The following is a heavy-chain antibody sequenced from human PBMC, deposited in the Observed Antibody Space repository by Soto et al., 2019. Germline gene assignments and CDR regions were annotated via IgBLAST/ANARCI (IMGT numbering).Heavy chain of an antibody. CDR2: ISYSDSYI. CDR1: GFTFSSYS. Sequence: PGGSLRLSCAASGFTFSSYSMNWVRQAPGKGLEWVSSISYSDSYIYYADSLKARFTISRDNANNSLHLHMNSLRAEDTAVYYCARTGYCSSTSCRYPGGFDYWGQGTLVTVSS. J-gene: IGHJ4*02. CDR3: ARTGYCSSTSCRYPGGFDY. V-gene: IGHV3-21*01. D-gene: IGHD2-2*01.